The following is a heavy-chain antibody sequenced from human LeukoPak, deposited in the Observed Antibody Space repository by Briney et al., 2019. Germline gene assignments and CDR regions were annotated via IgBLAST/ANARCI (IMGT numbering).Heavy chain of an antibody. V-gene: IGHV4-38-2*01. D-gene: IGHD6-19*01. CDR1: GYSISSGYY. Sequence: SETLSLTCAVSGYSISSGYYWGWIRQPPGKGLEWIGGMFHSGSYYYSPSLKSRVTISVDTSKNQFSLKLSSVTAADTAVYYCARTGYSSGWSLDYWGQGIPVTVSS. CDR3: ARTGYSSGWSLDY. J-gene: IGHJ4*02. CDR2: MFHSGSY.